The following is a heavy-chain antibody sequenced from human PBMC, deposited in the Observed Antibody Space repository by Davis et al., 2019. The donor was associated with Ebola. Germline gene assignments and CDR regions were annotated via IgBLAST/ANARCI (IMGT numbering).Heavy chain of an antibody. CDR3: ARDLGIAVAGTGDY. CDR2: IVVGSGNT. Sequence: AASVKVSCKASGFTFTSSAMQWVRQARGQRLEWIGWIVVGSGNTNYAQKFQERVTITRDMSTSTAYMELSSLRSEDTAVYYCARDLGIAVAGTGDYWGQGTLVTVSS. CDR1: GFTFTSSA. D-gene: IGHD6-19*01. V-gene: IGHV1-58*02. J-gene: IGHJ4*02.